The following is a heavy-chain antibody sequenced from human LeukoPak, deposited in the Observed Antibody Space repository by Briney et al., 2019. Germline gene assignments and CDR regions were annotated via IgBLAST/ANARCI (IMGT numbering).Heavy chain of an antibody. CDR1: GGSISSGDYY. Sequence: SQTLSLTCTVSGGSISSGDYYWSWIRQPPGKGLGWIGYIYYSGSTYYNPSLKSRVTISVDTSKNQFSLKLSSVTGADTAVYYCDRTEVMDSSGYYYGSFDYWGQGTLVTVSS. CDR2: IYYSGST. D-gene: IGHD3-22*01. J-gene: IGHJ4*02. CDR3: DRTEVMDSSGYYYGSFDY. V-gene: IGHV4-30-4*08.